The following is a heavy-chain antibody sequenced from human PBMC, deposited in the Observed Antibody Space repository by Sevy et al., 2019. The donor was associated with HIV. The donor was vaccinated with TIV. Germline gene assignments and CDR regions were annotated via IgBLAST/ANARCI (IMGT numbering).Heavy chain of an antibody. CDR1: GDSVSSNSAV. Sequence: SQTLPLTCAISGDSVSSNSAVWNWIRQSPSRGLEWLGRTYYRSKWYNDYTVSVKSRITINPDTSKNQFSLQLNSVTPEDTAMYYCARKDDSVGSFDIWGQGTMVTVSS. D-gene: IGHD3-16*01. CDR3: ARKDDSVGSFDI. CDR2: TYYRSKWYN. V-gene: IGHV6-1*01. J-gene: IGHJ3*02.